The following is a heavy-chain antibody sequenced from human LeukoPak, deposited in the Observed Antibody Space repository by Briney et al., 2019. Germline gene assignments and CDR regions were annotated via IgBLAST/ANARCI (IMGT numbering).Heavy chain of an antibody. CDR3: ARASGIAVAAYFDY. CDR1: GFTFSSYG. D-gene: IGHD6-19*01. J-gene: IGHJ4*02. V-gene: IGHV3-30*03. Sequence: GGSLRLSCAASGFTFSSYGMHWVRQAPGKGLEWVAVISYDGSNKYYADSVKGRFTISRDNSKNTLYLQMNSLRAEDTAVYYCARASGIAVAAYFDYWGQGTLVTVSS. CDR2: ISYDGSNK.